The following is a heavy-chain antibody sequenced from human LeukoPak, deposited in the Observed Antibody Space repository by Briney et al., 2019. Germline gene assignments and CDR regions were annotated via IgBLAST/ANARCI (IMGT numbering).Heavy chain of an antibody. D-gene: IGHD1-26*01. V-gene: IGHV3-7*01. Sequence: HSGGSLRLSCAASGFTFSSYWMRWVRQAPGKGLELVANIKQDGSEKYYEDSVQGRFTISRDNAKNSLYLQMNSLRVEDTAVYYCARRIVGPTSGGDYWGQGTPVTVSS. CDR3: ARRIVGPTSGGDY. CDR1: GFTFSSYW. J-gene: IGHJ4*02. CDR2: IKQDGSEK.